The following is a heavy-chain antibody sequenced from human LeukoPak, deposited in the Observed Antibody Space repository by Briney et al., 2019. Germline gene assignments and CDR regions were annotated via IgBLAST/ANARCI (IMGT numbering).Heavy chain of an antibody. D-gene: IGHD3-3*01. Sequence: PGGSLQLSCAASGFTFSSYWMHWVRQAPGKGPVWVSRIRTDGSTTSYADSVKGRFTISRDNAKNTLYLQMTSLRAEDTAVYYCARTTYYDFWSGSDWGQGTLVTVSS. V-gene: IGHV3-74*01. CDR3: ARTTYYDFWSGSD. CDR1: GFTFSSYW. CDR2: IRTDGSTT. J-gene: IGHJ4*02.